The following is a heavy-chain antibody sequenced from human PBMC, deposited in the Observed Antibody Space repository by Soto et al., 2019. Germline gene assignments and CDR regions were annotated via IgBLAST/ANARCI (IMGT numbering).Heavy chain of an antibody. D-gene: IGHD3-3*01. Sequence: ASVKVSCKASGYTFTIYGISWVRQAPGQGLEWMGWISAYNGNTNYAQKLQGRVTMTTDTSTSTAYMELRSLRSDDTAVYYCARDSITIFGVVINNWFDPWGQGTLVTVSS. CDR3: ARDSITIFGVVINNWFDP. V-gene: IGHV1-18*01. CDR1: GYTFTIYG. CDR2: ISAYNGNT. J-gene: IGHJ5*02.